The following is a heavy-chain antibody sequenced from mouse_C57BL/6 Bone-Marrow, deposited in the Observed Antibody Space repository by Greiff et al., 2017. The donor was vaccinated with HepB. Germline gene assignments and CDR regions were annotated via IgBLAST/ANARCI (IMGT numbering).Heavy chain of an antibody. J-gene: IGHJ2*01. CDR2: ISSGSSTI. CDR3: ARSMIKRFDY. D-gene: IGHD2-4*01. Sequence: EVKLVESGGGLVKPGGSLKLSCAASGFTFSDYGMHWVRQAPEKGLEWVAYISSGSSTIYYADTVKGRFTISRDNAKNTLFLQMTSLRSEDTAMYYCARSMIKRFDYWGQSTTLTVSS. CDR1: GFTFSDYG. V-gene: IGHV5-17*01.